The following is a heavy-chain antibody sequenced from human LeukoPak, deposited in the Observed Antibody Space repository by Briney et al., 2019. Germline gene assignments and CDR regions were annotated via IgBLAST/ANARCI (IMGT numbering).Heavy chain of an antibody. CDR1: GDSISSGDYY. Sequence: PSETLSLTCTVSGDSISSGDYYWGWIRQPPGRGLEWIGSIYYSGSTYYNPSLKSRVTISVDTSKNQFSLKLSSVTAADTALYYCARALSCSGGSCYRGTAVGHFDFWGQGTLVTVSS. D-gene: IGHD2-15*01. CDR2: IYYSGST. CDR3: ARALSCSGGSCYRGTAVGHFDF. V-gene: IGHV4-39*07. J-gene: IGHJ4*02.